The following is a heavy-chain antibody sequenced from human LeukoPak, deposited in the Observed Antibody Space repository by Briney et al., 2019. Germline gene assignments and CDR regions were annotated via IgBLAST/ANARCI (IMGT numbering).Heavy chain of an antibody. J-gene: IGHJ3*02. CDR1: GYTFTSYD. D-gene: IGHD1-26*01. Sequence: ASVKVSCKASGYTFTSYDINWVRQATGQGLEWMGWMNPNSGNTGYAQKFQGRVTITTDESTSTAYMELSSLRSEDTAVYYCARDVGEHAFDIWGQGTMVTVSS. V-gene: IGHV1-8*01. CDR3: ARDVGEHAFDI. CDR2: MNPNSGNT.